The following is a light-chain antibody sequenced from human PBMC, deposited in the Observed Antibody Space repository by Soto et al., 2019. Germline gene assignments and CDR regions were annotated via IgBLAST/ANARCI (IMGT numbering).Light chain of an antibody. V-gene: IGKV3-20*01. Sequence: EIVLTQSPGTLSLSPGARATLSFRASQSVSSSYLAWYQQKPGQAPRLLIYGASSRATGIPDRFSGSGSGTDFTLTISRLEPEDFAVYYCQQYGSSPFTFGQGTKVDIK. J-gene: IGKJ3*01. CDR1: QSVSSSY. CDR3: QQYGSSPFT. CDR2: GAS.